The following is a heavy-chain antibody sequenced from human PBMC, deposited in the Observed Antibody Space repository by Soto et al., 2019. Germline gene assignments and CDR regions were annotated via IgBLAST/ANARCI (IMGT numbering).Heavy chain of an antibody. V-gene: IGHV3-23*01. J-gene: IGHJ4*02. CDR1: GFTFSSYA. CDR3: AKDLMKHYYDSSGLLFDY. Sequence: GGSLRLSCAASGFTFSSYAMSWVRQAPGKGLEWVSAISGSGGSTYYADSVKGRFTISRDNSKNTLYLQMNSLRAEDTAVYYCAKDLMKHYYDSSGLLFDYWGQGTLVTVSS. CDR2: ISGSGGST. D-gene: IGHD3-22*01.